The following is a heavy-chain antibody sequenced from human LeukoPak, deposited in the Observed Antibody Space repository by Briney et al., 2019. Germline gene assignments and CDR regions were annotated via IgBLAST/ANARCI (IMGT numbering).Heavy chain of an antibody. D-gene: IGHD6-13*01. J-gene: IGHJ4*02. CDR2: IKHSGST. Sequence: SETLSLTCAVYGGSFSGYYWSWIRQPPGKGLEWIGEIKHSGSTNYNPSLKSRVTISVDTSKNQSSLKLSSVTAADTAVYYCARGGADIAAVDFDYWGQGTLVTVYS. CDR1: GGSFSGYY. V-gene: IGHV4-34*01. CDR3: ARGGADIAAVDFDY.